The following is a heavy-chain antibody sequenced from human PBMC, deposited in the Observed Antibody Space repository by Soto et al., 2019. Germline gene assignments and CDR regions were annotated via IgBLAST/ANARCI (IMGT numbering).Heavy chain of an antibody. J-gene: IGHJ4*02. CDR3: ARDRAWELLGY. D-gene: IGHD1-26*01. CDR1: GFTFSSYA. V-gene: IGHV3-30-3*01. CDR2: ISYDGSNK. Sequence: QVQLVESGGGVVQPGRSLRLSCAASGFTFSSYAMHWVRQAPGKGLEWEAVISYDGSNKYYADSVKGRFTISRDNSKNTLYLQMNSLRAEDTAVYYCARDRAWELLGYWGQGTLVTVSS.